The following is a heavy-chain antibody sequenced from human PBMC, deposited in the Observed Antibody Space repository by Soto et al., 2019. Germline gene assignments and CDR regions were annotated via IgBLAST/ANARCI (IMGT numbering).Heavy chain of an antibody. CDR1: GYTFTSYA. CDR3: ARGPSAGYKYGSNWGYHDY. Sequence: ASVKVSCKASGYTFTSYAMHWVRQAPGQRLEWMGWINAGNGNTKYSQKFQGRVTITRDTSASTAYMELSSLRSEDTAVYYCARGPSAGYKYGSNWGYHDYWGQGTLVTVSS. V-gene: IGHV1-3*01. CDR2: INAGNGNT. J-gene: IGHJ4*02. D-gene: IGHD5-18*01.